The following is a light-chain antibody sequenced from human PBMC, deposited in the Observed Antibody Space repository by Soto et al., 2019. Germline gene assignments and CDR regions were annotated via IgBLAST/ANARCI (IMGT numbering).Light chain of an antibody. CDR1: QSVSSSY. J-gene: IGKJ1*01. V-gene: IGKV3-20*01. Sequence: EIVLTQSPGTLSLSQGERPTLXXRASQSVSSSYLAWDQQKPGQAPRLXXYGASSRATGIPDRFSGSGSGTDFTLTISRLEPEDFAVYYCQQYGSSPTWTFGQGTKVEIK. CDR3: QQYGSSPTWT. CDR2: GAS.